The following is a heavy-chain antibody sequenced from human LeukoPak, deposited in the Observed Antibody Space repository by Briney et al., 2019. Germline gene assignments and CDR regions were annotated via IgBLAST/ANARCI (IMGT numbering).Heavy chain of an antibody. CDR2: ISYDGSNK. Sequence: GGSLRLSCAASGFTFSSYAMHGVRQAPGKGLEWVAVISYDGSNKYYADSVKGRFTISRDNSKNTLYLQMNSLRAEDTAVYYCARGGIAVAGTSPGLDYWGQGTLVTVSS. V-gene: IGHV3-30*04. J-gene: IGHJ4*02. CDR1: GFTFSSYA. D-gene: IGHD6-19*01. CDR3: ARGGIAVAGTSPGLDY.